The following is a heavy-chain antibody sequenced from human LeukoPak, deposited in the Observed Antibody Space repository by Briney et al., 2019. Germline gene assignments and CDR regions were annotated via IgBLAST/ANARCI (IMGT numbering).Heavy chain of an antibody. D-gene: IGHD3-10*01. CDR2: IYGDGTI. Sequence: KTSETLSLTCTVSGGSISKQYWTWVRQSAGKGLERIGRIYGDGTITYNPSLRSRVTMSLDTSKNQFSLRLTSVTAADTAMYYCTRDSGTTGEVKFDPWGQGTLVTVSS. CDR3: TRDSGTTGEVKFDP. J-gene: IGHJ5*02. V-gene: IGHV4-4*07. CDR1: GGSISKQY.